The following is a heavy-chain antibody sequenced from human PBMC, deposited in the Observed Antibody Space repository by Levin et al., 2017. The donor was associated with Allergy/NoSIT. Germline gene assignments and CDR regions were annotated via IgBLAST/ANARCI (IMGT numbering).Heavy chain of an antibody. CDR2: ISYSGST. CDR3: AREFRAGDHDDAFDV. J-gene: IGHJ3*01. V-gene: IGHV4-31*03. CDR1: GGSISSSGFY. D-gene: IGHD4-17*01. Sequence: SETLSLTCTVSGGSISSSGFYWTWIRQHPGKGLEWIGYISYSGSTYYNPSLKSRVTMSVDTSKSQFSLKLGSVTAADTAVYYCAREFRAGDHDDAFDVWGQGTMVTVSS.